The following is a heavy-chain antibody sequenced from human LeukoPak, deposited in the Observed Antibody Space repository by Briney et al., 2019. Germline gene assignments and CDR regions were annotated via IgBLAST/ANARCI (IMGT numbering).Heavy chain of an antibody. V-gene: IGHV4-59*08. CDR2: IYYSGST. Sequence: SETLSLTCTVSGGSIGSYYWSWIRQPPGKGLEWIGYIYYSGSTNYNPSLKSRVTISVDTSKNQFSLKLSSVTAADTAVYYCARSSGSEVDYWGQGTLVTVSS. CDR3: ARSSGSEVDY. D-gene: IGHD1-26*01. CDR1: GGSIGSYY. J-gene: IGHJ4*02.